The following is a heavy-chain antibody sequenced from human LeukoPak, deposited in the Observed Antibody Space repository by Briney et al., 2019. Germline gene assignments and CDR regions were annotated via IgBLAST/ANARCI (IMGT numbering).Heavy chain of an antibody. V-gene: IGHV4-4*07. Sequence: PSETLSLTCTVSGGSISSYYWSWIRQPAGKGLEWIGRIYTSGSTNYNPSLKSRVTMSVDTSKNQFSLKLSSVTAADTAVYYCARESPIVVVPAAGLADQGYYFDYWGQGTLVTVSS. D-gene: IGHD2-2*01. CDR1: GGSISSYY. J-gene: IGHJ4*02. CDR2: IYTSGST. CDR3: ARESPIVVVPAAGLADQGYYFDY.